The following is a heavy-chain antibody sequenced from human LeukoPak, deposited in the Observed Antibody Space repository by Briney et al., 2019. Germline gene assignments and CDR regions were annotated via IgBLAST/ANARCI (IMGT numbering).Heavy chain of an antibody. CDR2: INHSGST. J-gene: IGHJ4*02. CDR3: ARDRRRIAVAGTFDY. D-gene: IGHD6-19*01. CDR1: GGSFSGYY. V-gene: IGHV4-34*01. Sequence: PSETLSLTCAVYGGSFSGYYWSWIRQPPGKGLEWIGEINHSGSTNYNPSLKSRVTISVDTSKNQFSLKLSSVTAADTAVYYCARDRRRIAVAGTFDYWGQGTLVTVSS.